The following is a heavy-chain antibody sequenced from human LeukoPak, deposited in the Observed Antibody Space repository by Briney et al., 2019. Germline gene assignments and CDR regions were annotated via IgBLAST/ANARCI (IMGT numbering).Heavy chain of an antibody. Sequence: ASVKVSFKASGYTFTSYGISWVRQAPGQGLAWMGWISAYNGNTNYAQKFQGRVTMTRNTSISTAYMELSSLRSEDTAVYYCARVWGSYRYDAFDIWGQGTMVTVSS. J-gene: IGHJ3*02. CDR3: ARVWGSYRYDAFDI. D-gene: IGHD3-16*02. CDR2: ISAYNGNT. CDR1: GYTFTSYG. V-gene: IGHV1-18*01.